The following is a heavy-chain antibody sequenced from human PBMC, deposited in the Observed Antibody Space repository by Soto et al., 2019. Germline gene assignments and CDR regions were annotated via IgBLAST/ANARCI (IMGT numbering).Heavy chain of an antibody. V-gene: IGHV3-23*01. D-gene: IGHD3-9*01. CDR1: AFALSTYT. CDR3: EKERQPDGIWTFDY. J-gene: IGHJ4*02. Sequence: RGLLRLSGAASAFALSTYTMNWLRQAPGKGLEWVSGIIQNGETYYTGSVKGRFTISRDNSKNMVYLQMDSLRADDTALYYCEKERQPDGIWTFDYWGQGTLVTVSS. CDR2: IIQNGET.